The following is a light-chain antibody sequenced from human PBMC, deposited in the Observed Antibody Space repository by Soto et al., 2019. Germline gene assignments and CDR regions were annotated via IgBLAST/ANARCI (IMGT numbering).Light chain of an antibody. V-gene: IGLV2-23*01. CDR2: EGI. J-gene: IGLJ1*01. Sequence: QSALTQPASVSGSPGQSITISCTGSSSDVGNYNLVSWYQQHPGKAPKLVIYEGIKRPSGVSNRFSGSNSGNTASLTISGLQAEDEADYYCCSYAGSSTPYVFGPGTKLTVL. CDR3: CSYAGSSTPYV. CDR1: SSDVGNYNL.